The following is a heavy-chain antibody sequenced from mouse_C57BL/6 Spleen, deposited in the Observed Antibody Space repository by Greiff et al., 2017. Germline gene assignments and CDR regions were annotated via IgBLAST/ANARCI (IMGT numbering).Heavy chain of an antibody. CDR2: ISSGGSYT. CDR3: ARRDSAGRLLWYFDV. J-gene: IGHJ1*03. CDR1: GFTFSSYG. Sequence: EVKLVESGGDLVKPGGSLKLSCAASGFTFSSYGMSWVRQTPDKRLEWVATISSGGSYTYYPASVKGRFPISRDNAKNTLYLQMSSLKSEDTAMYYCARRDSAGRLLWYFDVWGTGTTVTVSS. V-gene: IGHV5-6*02. D-gene: IGHD3-2*02.